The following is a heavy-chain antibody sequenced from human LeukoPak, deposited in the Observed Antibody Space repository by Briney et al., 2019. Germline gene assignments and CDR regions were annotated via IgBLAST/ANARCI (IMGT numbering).Heavy chain of an antibody. CDR1: GFTFSTYS. Sequence: GGSLRLSCAASGFTFSTYSMNWVRQAPGKGLEWVASIKLDGGENYYVDSVKGRFTISRDNAKNSLSLQTNSLRAEDTAVYYCARGRSGSGNYYHAAFDIWGQGTMVTVSS. CDR2: IKLDGGEN. CDR3: ARGRSGSGNYYHAAFDI. J-gene: IGHJ3*02. V-gene: IGHV3-7*01. D-gene: IGHD3-10*01.